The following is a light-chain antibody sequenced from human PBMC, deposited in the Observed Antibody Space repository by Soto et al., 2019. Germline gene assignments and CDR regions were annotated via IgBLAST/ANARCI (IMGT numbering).Light chain of an antibody. CDR3: QQYVSSIT. J-gene: IGKJ5*01. CDR1: QSVSSSY. V-gene: IGKV3-20*01. CDR2: GAS. Sequence: EIVLTQSPGTLSLSPGERATLSCRASQSVSSSYLAWYQQKPGQAPRLLIYGASSRATGIPDRFSGSGSGTDFTLTISRLEPEDFAVYSCQQYVSSITFGQGTRLEIK.